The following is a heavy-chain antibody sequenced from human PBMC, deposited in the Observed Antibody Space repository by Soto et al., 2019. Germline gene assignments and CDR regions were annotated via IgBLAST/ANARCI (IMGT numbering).Heavy chain of an antibody. CDR1: GGSFSGYY. J-gene: IGHJ6*03. CDR3: ASGYSYGYYYYYYMDV. D-gene: IGHD5-18*01. V-gene: IGHV4-34*01. CDR2: INHSGST. Sequence: PSETLSLTCAVYGGSFSGYYWSWIRQPPGKGLEWIGEINHSGSTNYNPSLKSRVTISVDTSKNQFSLKLSSVTAADTAVYYCASGYSYGYYYYYYMDVWGKGTTVTVSS.